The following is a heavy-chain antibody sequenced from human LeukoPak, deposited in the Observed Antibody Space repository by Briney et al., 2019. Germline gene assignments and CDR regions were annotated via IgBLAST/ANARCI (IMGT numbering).Heavy chain of an antibody. CDR1: GGSITSHSW. CDR3: VRDLGELPTY. J-gene: IGHJ4*02. CDR2: IYHGGDT. Sequence: SETLSLTCAVSGGSITSHSWWSWVRQPPGKGLEWIGEIYHGGDTNYDPSVKSRVTMSVDKSKNHFSLNLRSVTAADTAVYYCVRDLGELPTYWGQGTLVTVSS. D-gene: IGHD1-26*01. V-gene: IGHV4-4*02.